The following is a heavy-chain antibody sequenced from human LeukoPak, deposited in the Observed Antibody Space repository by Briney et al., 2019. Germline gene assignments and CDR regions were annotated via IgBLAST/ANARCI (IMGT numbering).Heavy chain of an antibody. D-gene: IGHD1-26*01. CDR1: GFTFSSYS. CDR3: ARDRVVGATTG. Sequence: GESLRLSCAASGFTFSSYSMNWVRQAPGKGLEWVSSISSSSSYIYYADSVKGRFTISRDNAKNSLYLQMNILRAEDTAVYYCARDRVVGATTGWRQETLVTVSS. CDR2: ISSSSSYI. V-gene: IGHV3-21*01. J-gene: IGHJ4*02.